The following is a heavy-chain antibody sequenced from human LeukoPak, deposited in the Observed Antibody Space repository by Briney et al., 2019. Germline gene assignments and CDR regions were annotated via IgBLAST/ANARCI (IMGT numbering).Heavy chain of an antibody. Sequence: SETLSLTCTVSGGSISSNNYHWGWIRQPPGKGLEWIGNIFSSGSPYYNPSLKSRVSISIDTSKQWFSLKLTSVTAADTAVYYCARAIVRDGYNMHFDFWGQGTLVTVSS. D-gene: IGHD5-24*01. V-gene: IGHV4-39*01. CDR2: IFSSGSP. CDR3: ARAIVRDGYNMHFDF. J-gene: IGHJ4*02. CDR1: GGSISSNNYH.